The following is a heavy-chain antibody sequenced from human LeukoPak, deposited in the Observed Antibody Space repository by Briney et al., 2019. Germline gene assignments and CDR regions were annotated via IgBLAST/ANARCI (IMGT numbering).Heavy chain of an antibody. V-gene: IGHV4-59*01. Sequence: SETLSLTCTVSGGSISSYYWSWIRQPPGKGLEWIGYIYYSGSSNYNPYPKWRVTISVGASKNQFSLKLSSVTAADTAVYYCARDIVPRKGSGWYFDLWGRGTLVTVSS. D-gene: IGHD2-15*01. CDR3: ARDIVPRKGSGWYFDL. CDR1: GGSISSYY. J-gene: IGHJ2*01. CDR2: IYYSGSS.